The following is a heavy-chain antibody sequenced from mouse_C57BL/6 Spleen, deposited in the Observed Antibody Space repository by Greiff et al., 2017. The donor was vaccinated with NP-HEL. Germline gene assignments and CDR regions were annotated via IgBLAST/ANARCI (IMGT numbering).Heavy chain of an antibody. Sequence: EVQLQQSGPVLMKPGASVKMSCKASGYTFTDYYMNWVKQSHGKSLEWIGVINPYNGGTSYNQKFKGKATLTVDKSSSTAYMELNSLTSEDSAVYYCARFTNYYGSSSYAMDYWGQGTSVTVSS. CDR2: INPYNGGT. D-gene: IGHD1-1*01. CDR1: GYTFTDYY. V-gene: IGHV1-19*01. CDR3: ARFTNYYGSSSYAMDY. J-gene: IGHJ4*01.